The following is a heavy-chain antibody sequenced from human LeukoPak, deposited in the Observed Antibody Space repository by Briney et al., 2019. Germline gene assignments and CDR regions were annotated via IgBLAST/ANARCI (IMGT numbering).Heavy chain of an antibody. J-gene: IGHJ3*02. V-gene: IGHV1-69*13. Sequence: SVKVSCKVSGGTFSSYAISWVRQAPGQGLEWMGGIIPIFGTANYAQKFQGRVTITADESTSTAYMELSSLRSEDTAVYYCTRTHDSSGCYYVEAAFDIWGQGTMVTVSS. CDR3: TRTHDSSGCYYVEAAFDI. CDR1: GGTFSSYA. D-gene: IGHD3-22*01. CDR2: IIPIFGTA.